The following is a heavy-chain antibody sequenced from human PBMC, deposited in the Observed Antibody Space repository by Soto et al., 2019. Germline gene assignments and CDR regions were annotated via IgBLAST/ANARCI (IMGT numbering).Heavy chain of an antibody. CDR1: GYSFTSYW. CDR3: ARKHRGATDAFDI. D-gene: IGHD1-26*01. J-gene: IGHJ3*02. V-gene: IGHV5-51*01. Sequence: GESLKISCKGSGYSFTSYWIGWVRQMPGKGLEWMWIIYPGDSDTRYSPSFQGQVTISADKSSSTAYLQWSSLKASDTAMYYCARKHRGATDAFDIWGQGTMVTVSS. CDR2: IYPGDSDT.